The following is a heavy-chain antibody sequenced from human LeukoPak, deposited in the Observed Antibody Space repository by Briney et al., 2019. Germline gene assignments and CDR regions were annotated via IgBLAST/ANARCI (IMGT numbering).Heavy chain of an antibody. CDR1: GGSISSGGYY. CDR2: IYYSGST. Sequence: PSQTLSLTCTVSGGSISSGGYYWSWIRQHPGKGLEWIGYIYYSGSTYYNPSLKSRVTISVDTSKNQFSLKLSSVTAADTAVYYCAREVYGAAADHYYYYMDVWGKGTTVTVSS. J-gene: IGHJ6*03. V-gene: IGHV4-31*03. CDR3: AREVYGAAADHYYYYMDV. D-gene: IGHD6-13*01.